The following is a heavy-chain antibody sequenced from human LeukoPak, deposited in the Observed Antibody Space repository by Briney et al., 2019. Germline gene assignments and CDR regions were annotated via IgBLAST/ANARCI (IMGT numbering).Heavy chain of an antibody. CDR2: FDPEDGET. CDR3: ATMVYDSSSFDY. V-gene: IGHV1-24*01. Sequence: ASVTVSCKVSGYTLTELSMHWVRQAPGKGLEWMGGFDPEDGETIYAQKFQGRVTMTEDTSTDTAYMELSSLRSEDTAVYYCATMVYDSSSFDYWGQGTLVTVSS. CDR1: GYTLTELS. D-gene: IGHD3-22*01. J-gene: IGHJ4*02.